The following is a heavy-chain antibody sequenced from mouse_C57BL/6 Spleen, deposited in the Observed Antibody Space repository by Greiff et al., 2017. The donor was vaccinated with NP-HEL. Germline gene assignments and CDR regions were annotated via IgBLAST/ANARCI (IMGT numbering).Heavy chain of an antibody. D-gene: IGHD3-3*01. V-gene: IGHV6-6*01. CDR2: IRNKANNHAT. J-gene: IGHJ2*01. Sequence: DVKLQESGGGLVQPGGSMKLSCAAPGFTFSDAWMDWVRQSPEKGLEWVAEIRNKANNHATYYAESVKGRFTISRDDSKSSVYLQMNSLRAEDTGIYYCTTGTRLYYFDYWGQGTTLTVSS. CDR3: TTGTRLYYFDY. CDR1: GFTFSDAW.